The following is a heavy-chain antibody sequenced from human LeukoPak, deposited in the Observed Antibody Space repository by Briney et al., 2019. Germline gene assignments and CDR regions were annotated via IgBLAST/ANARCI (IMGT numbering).Heavy chain of an antibody. CDR3: ASLGDYGDYGFVGWGPGY. V-gene: IGHV3-21*01. D-gene: IGHD4-17*01. CDR2: ISSSSSYI. CDR1: GFTFSSYS. Sequence: GGSLRLSCAASGFTFSSYSMNWVRQAPGKGLEWVSSISSSSSYIYYADSVKGRFTISRDNAKNSLYLQMNSLRAEDTAVYYCASLGDYGDYGFVGWGPGYWGQGTLVTVSS. J-gene: IGHJ4*02.